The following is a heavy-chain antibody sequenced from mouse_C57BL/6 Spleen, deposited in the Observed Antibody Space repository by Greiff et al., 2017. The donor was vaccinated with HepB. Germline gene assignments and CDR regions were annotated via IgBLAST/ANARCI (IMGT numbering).Heavy chain of an antibody. CDR3: ARWAGTRVGDYFDY. V-gene: IGHV1-39*01. CDR2: ITPNYGTT. J-gene: IGHJ2*01. Sequence: EVQLQQSGPELVKPGASVKISCKASGYSFTDYNMNWVKQSNGKSLEWIGVITPNYGTTSYNKKFKGKATLTVDQSSSTAYMQLNSLTSEDSAIYYCARWAGTRVGDYFDYWGQGTTLTVSS. CDR1: GYSFTDYN. D-gene: IGHD1-1*01.